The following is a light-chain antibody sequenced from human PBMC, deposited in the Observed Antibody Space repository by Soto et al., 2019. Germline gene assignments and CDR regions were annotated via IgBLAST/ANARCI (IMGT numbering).Light chain of an antibody. V-gene: IGLV2-8*01. CDR2: EVS. CDR3: SSYAGSNNWV. Sequence: QSVLTQPPSASGSPGQSVTISCTGTSSDVGGYKYVSWYQQHPGKAPKLMIYEVSKRPSGVRDRFSGSKPGNTASLTVSVVQAEDEADYYCSSYAGSNNWVFGGGTKLTVL. CDR1: SSDVGGYKY. J-gene: IGLJ3*02.